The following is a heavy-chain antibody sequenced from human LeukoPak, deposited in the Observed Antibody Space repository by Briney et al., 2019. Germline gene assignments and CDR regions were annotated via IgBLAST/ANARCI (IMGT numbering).Heavy chain of an antibody. CDR2: IYYSGST. D-gene: IGHD4-23*01. J-gene: IGHJ4*02. CDR3: AREDGGKLDY. V-gene: IGHV4-39*07. Sequence: SETLSLTCTVSGGSISSSSYYWGWIRQPPGKGLEWIGSIYYSGSTYYNPSLKSRVTISVDTSKNQFSLKLSSVTAADTAVYYCAREDGGKLDYWGQGTLVTVSS. CDR1: GGSISSSSYY.